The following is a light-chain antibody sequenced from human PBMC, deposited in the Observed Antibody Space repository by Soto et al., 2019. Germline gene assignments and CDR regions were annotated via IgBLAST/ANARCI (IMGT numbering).Light chain of an antibody. CDR3: NSFTTSTTPDV. V-gene: IGLV2-14*03. J-gene: IGLJ1*01. CDR1: SSDIGDYNS. CDR2: EVS. Sequence: QSVLTQPASVSGSPGQSITISCTGTSSDIGDYNSVSWYQQHPGKAPKLIIYEVSHRPSGVSNRFSGSKSGNTASLTISGLQADDEADYYCNSFTTSTTPDVFGTGTKLTVL.